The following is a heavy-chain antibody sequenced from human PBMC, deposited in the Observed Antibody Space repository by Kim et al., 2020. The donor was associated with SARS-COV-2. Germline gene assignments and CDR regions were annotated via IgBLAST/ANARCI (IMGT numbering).Heavy chain of an antibody. D-gene: IGHD1-1*01. CDR3: ARPPTD. V-gene: IGHV4-4*02. Sequence: YHSGSTNYNPSLKSRVTISVDKSKNQFSLKLSSVTAADTAVYYCARPPTDWGQGTLVTVSS. CDR2: YHSGST. J-gene: IGHJ4*02.